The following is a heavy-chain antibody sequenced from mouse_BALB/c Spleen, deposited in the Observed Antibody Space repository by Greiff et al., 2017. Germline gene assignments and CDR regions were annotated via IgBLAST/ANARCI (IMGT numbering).Heavy chain of an antibody. J-gene: IGHJ2*01. CDR1: GYSFTSYY. V-gene: IGHV1S135*01. D-gene: IGHD2-14*01. CDR2: IDPFNGGT. Sequence: EVKLQESGPELMKPGASVKISCKASGYSFTSYYMHWVKQSHGKSLEWIGYIDPFNGGTSYNQKFKGKATLTVDKSSSTAYMHLSSLTSEDSAVYYCARTVRRYFDYWGQGTTLTVSS. CDR3: ARTVRRYFDY.